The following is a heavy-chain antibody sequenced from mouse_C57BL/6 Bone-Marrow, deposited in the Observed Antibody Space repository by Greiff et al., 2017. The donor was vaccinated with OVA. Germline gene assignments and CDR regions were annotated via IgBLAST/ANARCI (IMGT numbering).Heavy chain of an antibody. CDR2: INPSTGGT. J-gene: IGHJ2*01. D-gene: IGHD2-5*01. V-gene: IGHV1-42*01. CDR1: GYSFTGYY. Sequence: EVQLQQSGPELVKPGASVKISCKASGYSFTGYYMNWVKQSPEKSLEWIGEINPSTGGTTYNQKFKAQATLTVDTSSSTAYMQLKSLTSEDSAVYYWARSAYYSNYEDYWGQGTTLTVSS. CDR3: ARSAYYSNYEDY.